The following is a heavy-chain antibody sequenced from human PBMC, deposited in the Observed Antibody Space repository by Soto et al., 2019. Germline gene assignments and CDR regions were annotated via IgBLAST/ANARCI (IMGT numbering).Heavy chain of an antibody. CDR2: IIPIFGTA. CDR1: GGTFSSYA. Sequence: GASVKVSCKASGGTFSSYAISWVRQAPGQGLEWMGGIIPIFGTANYAQKFQGRVTITADESTSTAYMELSSLRSADTAVYYCARDSVEGDMTTSSGFDYWGQGTLVTVSS. D-gene: IGHD4-4*01. V-gene: IGHV1-69*13. CDR3: ARDSVEGDMTTSSGFDY. J-gene: IGHJ4*02.